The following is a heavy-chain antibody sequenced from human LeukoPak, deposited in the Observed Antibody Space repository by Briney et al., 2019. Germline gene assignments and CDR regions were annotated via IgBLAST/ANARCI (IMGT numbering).Heavy chain of an antibody. J-gene: IGHJ5*02. CDR3: ARFGFGELFSGNWFDP. D-gene: IGHD3-10*01. V-gene: IGHV4-30-4*01. Sequence: SETLSLTCTVSGGSISSGDYYWSWIRQPPGKGLEWIGYIYYSGSTYYNPSPKSRVTISVDTSKNQFSLKLSSVTAADTAVYYCARFGFGELFSGNWFDPWGQGTLVTVSS. CDR2: IYYSGST. CDR1: GGSISSGDYY.